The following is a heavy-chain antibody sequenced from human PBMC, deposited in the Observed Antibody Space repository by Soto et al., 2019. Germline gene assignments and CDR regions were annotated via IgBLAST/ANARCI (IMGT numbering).Heavy chain of an antibody. J-gene: IGHJ5*02. V-gene: IGHV1-18*04. CDR2: ISAYNGNT. D-gene: IGHD2-21*02. Sequence: ASVKVSCKASGYTFTSYGISWVRQAPGQGLEWMGWISAYNGNTNYAQKPQGRVTMTTDTSTSTAYMELRSLRSDDTAVYYCARNSYCGGDCINWFDPWGQGTLVTVSS. CDR3: ARNSYCGGDCINWFDP. CDR1: GYTFTSYG.